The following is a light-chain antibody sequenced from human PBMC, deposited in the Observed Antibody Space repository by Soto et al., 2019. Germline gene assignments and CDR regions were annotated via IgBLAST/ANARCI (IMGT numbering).Light chain of an antibody. CDR1: QSISSW. CDR2: KAS. Sequence: DIQMTQSPSTLSASVGDRVTITCRASQSISSWLAWYQQKPGKAPKLLIYKASSLESGVPSRFSGSGSGTEFTLTISSLQPDDFATYYCQQYNSYPLTFGGWTKVDIK. CDR3: QQYNSYPLT. J-gene: IGKJ4*01. V-gene: IGKV1-5*03.